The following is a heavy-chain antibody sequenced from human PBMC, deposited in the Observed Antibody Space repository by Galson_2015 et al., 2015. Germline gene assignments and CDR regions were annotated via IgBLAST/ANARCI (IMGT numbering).Heavy chain of an antibody. J-gene: IGHJ5*02. CDR2: ISAYNGNT. Sequence: SVKVSCKASGYTFTSYGISWVRQAPGQGLEWMGWISAYNGNTNYAQKLQGRVTMTTDTSTSTAYMELRSLRSDDTAVYYCARHGYYSSTSCYFFEGWFDPWGQGTLVTVSS. D-gene: IGHD2-2*01. V-gene: IGHV1-18*01. CDR1: GYTFTSYG. CDR3: ARHGYYSSTSCYFFEGWFDP.